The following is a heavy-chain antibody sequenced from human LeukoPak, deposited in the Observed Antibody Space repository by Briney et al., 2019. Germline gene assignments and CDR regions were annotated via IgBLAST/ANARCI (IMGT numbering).Heavy chain of an antibody. CDR1: GYSFTSYW. CDR2: IDPSDSYT. J-gene: IGHJ1*01. Sequence: GESLKISCKGSGYSFTSYWISWVRQMPGKGLEWMGRIDPSDSYTNYSPSFQGHVTISADKSISSAYLQWSILKASNTAMYYCARHRMVGAPAHFQHWGQGTLVTVSS. D-gene: IGHD1-26*01. CDR3: ARHRMVGAPAHFQH. V-gene: IGHV5-10-1*01.